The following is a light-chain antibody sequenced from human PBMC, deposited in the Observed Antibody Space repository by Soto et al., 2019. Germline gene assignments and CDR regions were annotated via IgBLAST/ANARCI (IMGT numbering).Light chain of an antibody. J-gene: IGKJ1*01. Sequence: NRMTQSPSTLSGSVGDRVTITCRASQTISSWLAWYQQKPGKAPKLLIYKASTLKSGVPSRFSGSGSGTDFTLTISSLQPEDFATYYCQQSYNTPPTFGQGTKV. CDR2: KAS. CDR1: QTISSW. V-gene: IGKV1-5*03. CDR3: QQSYNTPPT.